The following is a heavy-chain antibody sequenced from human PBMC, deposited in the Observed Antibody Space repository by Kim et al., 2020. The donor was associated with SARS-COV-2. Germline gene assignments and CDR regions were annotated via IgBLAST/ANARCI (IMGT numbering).Heavy chain of an antibody. V-gene: IGHV1-58*01. CDR3: AAPRYRYSGYDLPHDAFDI. CDR1: GFTFTSSA. CDR2: IVVGSGNT. D-gene: IGHD5-12*01. J-gene: IGHJ3*02. Sequence: SVKVSCKASGFTFTSSAVQWVRQARGQRLEWIGWIVVGSGNTNYAQKFQERVTITRDMSTSTAYMELSSLRSEDTAVYYCAAPRYRYSGYDLPHDAFDIWGQGTMVTVSS.